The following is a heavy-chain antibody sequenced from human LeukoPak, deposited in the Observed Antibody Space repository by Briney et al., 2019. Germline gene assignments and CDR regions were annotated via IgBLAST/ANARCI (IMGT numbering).Heavy chain of an antibody. Sequence: ASVNVSRKASGYTFPRYDIHWLRQPAAQELEWMGWMNPNSGNTGYAQKFQGRVTMTRNTSIRTAYMELSSLRSEDTAVYYCARSRIAMVRGVTGLGYWGQGTLVTVSS. D-gene: IGHD3-10*01. CDR3: ARSRIAMVRGVTGLGY. V-gene: IGHV1-8*01. CDR1: GYTFPRYD. CDR2: MNPNSGNT. J-gene: IGHJ4*02.